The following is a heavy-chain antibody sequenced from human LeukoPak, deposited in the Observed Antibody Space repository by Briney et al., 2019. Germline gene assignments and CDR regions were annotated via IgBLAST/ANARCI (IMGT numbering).Heavy chain of an antibody. J-gene: IGHJ4*02. CDR2: ISYDGSNK. CDR1: GFTFSSHG. D-gene: IGHD6-6*01. CDR3: AKGLIAARLTPFDY. V-gene: IGHV3-30*18. Sequence: GWPLRLSCAASGFTFSSHGMHWVRQAPGKGLEWVAVISYDGSNKYYADSVKGRFTISRDNSKNTLYLQMNSLRAEDTAVYYCAKGLIAARLTPFDYWGQGTLVTVSS.